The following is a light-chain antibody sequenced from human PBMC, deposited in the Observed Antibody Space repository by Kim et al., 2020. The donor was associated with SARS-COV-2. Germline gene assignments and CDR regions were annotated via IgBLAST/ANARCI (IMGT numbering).Light chain of an antibody. J-gene: IGKJ2*01. CDR1: ESIGSS. V-gene: IGKV1-5*03. CDR2: QAS. CDR3: QQYNSYTYT. Sequence: DIQMTQSPSALSASVGDRVTITCRASESIGSSLAWYQQTPGTAPKVLIYQASILDGGVPSRFSGSGSGTEFTLTISSLQPADFATYYCQQYNSYTYTFGQGTKLEI.